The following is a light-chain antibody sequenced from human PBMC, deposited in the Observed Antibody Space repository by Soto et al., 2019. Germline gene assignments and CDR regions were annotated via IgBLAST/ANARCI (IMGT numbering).Light chain of an antibody. CDR1: QSVSSSY. V-gene: IGKV3-20*01. J-gene: IGKJ5*01. CDR3: QQYGGSPIT. Sequence: IVLTQTPGTLSLSPGERATLSCRASQSVSSSYLAWYQQKPGQAPRVLIYGASSRATGIPVRFSGSGSGTDFTLTITRLEPEYCALYYCQQYGGSPITFGVGTRLEIK. CDR2: GAS.